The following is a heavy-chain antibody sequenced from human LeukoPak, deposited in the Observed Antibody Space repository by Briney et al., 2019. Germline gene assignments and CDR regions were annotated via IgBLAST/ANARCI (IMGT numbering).Heavy chain of an antibody. CDR1: GFTFSSYW. Sequence: GGSLRLSCAASGFTFSSYWMSWVRQAPGKGREWVANIKQDGSEKYYVDSVKGRFTISRDNAKNSLYLQMNSLRAEDTAVYYCAREASYPSYGMDVWGQGTTVTVSS. V-gene: IGHV3-7*01. J-gene: IGHJ6*02. D-gene: IGHD2-2*01. CDR3: AREASYPSYGMDV. CDR2: IKQDGSEK.